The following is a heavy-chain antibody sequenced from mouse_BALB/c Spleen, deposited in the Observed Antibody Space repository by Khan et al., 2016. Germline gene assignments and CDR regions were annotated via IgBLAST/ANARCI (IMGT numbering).Heavy chain of an antibody. CDR2: ISYSGST. CDR3: ARSLILRRDYFDY. J-gene: IGHJ2*01. Sequence: EVQLQESGPGLVKPSQSLSLTCTVTGYSITSEYAWNWIRLFPGNKLEWMGYISYSGSTSYNPSLKSRISITRDTSKKQFFLQLISVTTEDTATYYCARSLILRRDYFDYWGQGTTLTVSS. CDR1: GYSITSEYA. V-gene: IGHV3-2*02. D-gene: IGHD1-1*01.